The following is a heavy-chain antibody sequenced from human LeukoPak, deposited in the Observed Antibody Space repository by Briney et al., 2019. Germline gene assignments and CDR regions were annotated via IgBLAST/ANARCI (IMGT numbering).Heavy chain of an antibody. CDR1: GFYFNTYS. J-gene: IGHJ6*02. CDR3: ARPLQGSYAMDV. CDR2: ISSSSNYI. Sequence: PEGSLRLSCVASGFYFNTYSLNWVRRAPGKGLEWDASISSSSNYIRYADSMKGRVTISRDNAKNSLYLQMDSLRVDDTAVYYCARPLQGSYAMDVWGLGTTVIVSS. V-gene: IGHV3-21*06.